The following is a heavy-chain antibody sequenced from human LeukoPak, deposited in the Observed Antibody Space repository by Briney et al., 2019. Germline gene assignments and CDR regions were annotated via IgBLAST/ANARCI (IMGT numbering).Heavy chain of an antibody. D-gene: IGHD3-10*01. J-gene: IGHJ6*03. CDR2: MNPNSGNT. Sequence: ASVKVSCKASGYTFTSYDINWVRQATGQGLEWMGWMNPNSGNTGYAQKFQGRVTMTRNTSISTAYMELSSLRPEDTAVYYCARGAMVRGAILYYYYYYMDVWGKGTTVTVSS. CDR3: ARGAMVRGAILYYYYYYMDV. V-gene: IGHV1-8*01. CDR1: GYTFTSYD.